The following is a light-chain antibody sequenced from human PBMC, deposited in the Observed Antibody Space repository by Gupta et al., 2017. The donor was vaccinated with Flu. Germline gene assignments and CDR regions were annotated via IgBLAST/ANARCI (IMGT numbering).Light chain of an antibody. CDR1: QSISSY. J-gene: IGKJ2*01. Sequence: DIQMTQSPSSLSASVGDRVTITCRASQSISSYLNWYKQKPGKAPKLLIYAASRLQSGVPSRFSGSGSGTDFTLTISRLQPEDFATYYCQQRDSTPRTFGPGTKLDIK. V-gene: IGKV1-39*01. CDR2: AAS. CDR3: QQRDSTPRT.